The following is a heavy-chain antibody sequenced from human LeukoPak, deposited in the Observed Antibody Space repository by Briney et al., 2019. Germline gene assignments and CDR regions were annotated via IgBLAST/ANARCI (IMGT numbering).Heavy chain of an antibody. CDR1: GYTXTTYG. CDR3: ARARGWELSYYFDY. V-gene: IGHV1-18*01. D-gene: IGHD1-26*01. CDR2: ISAYNGNT. Sequence: ASVKVSCKASGYTXTTYGVSWVRQAPGQGLEWMGWISAYNGNTNYAQKLQGRVTMTTDTSTSTAYMELRSLRSDDTAVYYCARARGWELSYYFDYWGQGTLVTVSS. J-gene: IGHJ4*02.